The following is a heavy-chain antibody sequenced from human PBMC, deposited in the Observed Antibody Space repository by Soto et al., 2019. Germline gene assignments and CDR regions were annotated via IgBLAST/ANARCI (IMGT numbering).Heavy chain of an antibody. CDR1: GYTFTSYG. V-gene: IGHV1-18*04. J-gene: IGHJ4*02. CDR2: ISAYNGNT. D-gene: IGHD2-2*02. CDR3: ARGVPRYCSSTSCSTAFDY. Sequence: QVQLVQSGAEVKKPGASVKVSCKASGYTFTSYGISWVRQAPGQGLEWMGWISAYNGNTNYAQKLQGRVTMTTDTSTITAYMELRSLRSDDTAVYYCARGVPRYCSSTSCSTAFDYWGQGTLVTVSS.